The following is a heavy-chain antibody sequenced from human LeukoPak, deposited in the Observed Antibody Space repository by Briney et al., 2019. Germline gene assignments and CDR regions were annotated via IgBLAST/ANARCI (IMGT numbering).Heavy chain of an antibody. CDR1: GFTFSSYE. CDR3: ANLRLGVPTKRDY. V-gene: IGHV3-48*03. CDR2: ISSSGSTI. D-gene: IGHD1-26*01. J-gene: IGHJ4*02. Sequence: GGSLRLSCAASGFTFSSYEMKWVRQASAQGLEGISYISSSGSTIYYADYVKGRFTISRDNAKTSLYLRMNSLRAEDTAVYYCANLRLGVPTKRDYWGQGTLVTVSS.